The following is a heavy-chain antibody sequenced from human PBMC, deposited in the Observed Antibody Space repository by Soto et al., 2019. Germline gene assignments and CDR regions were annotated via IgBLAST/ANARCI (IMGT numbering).Heavy chain of an antibody. V-gene: IGHV5-51*01. CDR1: GYSFTSYW. J-gene: IGHJ5*02. Sequence: GGSLRLSCKGSGYSFTSYWIGWVRQMPGKGLEWMGIIYPGDSDTRYSPSFQGQVTISADKSISTAYLQWSSLKASDTAMYYCAREYCSSTSCYNWFDPWGQGTLVTVSS. D-gene: IGHD2-2*01. CDR3: AREYCSSTSCYNWFDP. CDR2: IYPGDSDT.